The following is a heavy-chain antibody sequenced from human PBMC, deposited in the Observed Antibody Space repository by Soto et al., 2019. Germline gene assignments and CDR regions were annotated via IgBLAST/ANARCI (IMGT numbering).Heavy chain of an antibody. Sequence: GGSLRLSCAASGFTFSSYAMSWVRQAPGKGLEWVSAISGSGGSTYYADSVKGRFTISRDNSKNTLYLQMNSLRAEDTAVYYCAKQGLDSGYENNWFDPWGQGTLVTVPS. V-gene: IGHV3-23*01. CDR1: GFTFSSYA. CDR3: AKQGLDSGYENNWFDP. CDR2: ISGSGGST. J-gene: IGHJ5*02. D-gene: IGHD5-12*01.